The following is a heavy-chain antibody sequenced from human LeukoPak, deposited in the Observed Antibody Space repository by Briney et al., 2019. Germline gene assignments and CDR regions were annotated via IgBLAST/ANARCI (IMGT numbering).Heavy chain of an antibody. Sequence: ASVKVSCKASGYTFTGYYMHWVRQAPGQGLEWMGWINPNSGGTNYAQKFQGRVTMTRDTSISTAYMELSRLRSDDTAVYYCARDSDSSGFTDYWGQGTLVTVSS. J-gene: IGHJ4*02. CDR3: ARDSDSSGFTDY. CDR1: GYTFTGYY. CDR2: INPNSGGT. D-gene: IGHD3-22*01. V-gene: IGHV1-2*02.